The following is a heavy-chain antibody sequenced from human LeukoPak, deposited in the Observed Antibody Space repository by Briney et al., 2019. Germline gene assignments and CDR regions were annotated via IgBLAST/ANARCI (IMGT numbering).Heavy chain of an antibody. V-gene: IGHV3-48*01. CDR2: ISSSSITI. CDR1: GFTFSNYH. Sequence: PGGSLRLSCAASGFTFSNYHLNWVRQAPGKGLEWVSYISSSSITIYYADSVKGRFPISRDNAKNSLYLQMKSLRAEDTAVYYCARTEYQLHYDILTGYSNYYFDLWGRGTLVTVSS. D-gene: IGHD3-9*01. J-gene: IGHJ2*01. CDR3: ARTEYQLHYDILTGYSNYYFDL.